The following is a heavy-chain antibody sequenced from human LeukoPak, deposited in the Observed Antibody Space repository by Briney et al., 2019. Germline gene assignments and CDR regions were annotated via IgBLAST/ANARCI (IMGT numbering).Heavy chain of an antibody. CDR3: AMRLGYCSSTSCYNNWFDP. CDR2: ISGSGGST. D-gene: IGHD2-2*02. Sequence: GGSLRLSCAASGFTFSSYAMSWVRQAPGKGLEWVSAISGSGGSTYYADSVKGRFTISGDNSKNTLYLQMNSLRAEDTAVYYCAMRLGYCSSTSCYNNWFDPWGQGTLVTVSS. CDR1: GFTFSSYA. V-gene: IGHV3-23*01. J-gene: IGHJ5*02.